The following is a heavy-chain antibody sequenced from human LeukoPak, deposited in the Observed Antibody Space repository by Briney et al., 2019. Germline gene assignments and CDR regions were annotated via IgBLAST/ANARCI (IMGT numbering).Heavy chain of an antibody. V-gene: IGHV1-46*01. CDR2: INPSSGST. J-gene: IGHJ4*02. D-gene: IGHD1-20*01. Sequence: ASVKVSCKASGYTFSSYYIHWVRQAPGQGLDWMGIINPSSGSTTYAQKFQGRVTMTRDTSTSTVYMELSSLRSEDTAVYYCARELTGSNDFDYWGQGTLVTVSS. CDR1: GYTFSSYY. CDR3: ARELTGSNDFDY.